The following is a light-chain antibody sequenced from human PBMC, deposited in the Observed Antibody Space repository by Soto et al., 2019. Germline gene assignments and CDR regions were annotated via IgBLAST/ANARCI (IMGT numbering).Light chain of an antibody. V-gene: IGLV2-14*01. CDR2: DVS. CDR3: SSYLGSSTLSGV. Sequence: QSALTQPASVSGSPGQSITVSCTGTTSDVGGYDYVAWYQQHPGKAPKLMIYDVSSRPSGVSNRFSGSKSGNTASLTISGLQAEDEADYYCSSYLGSSTLSGVFGTGTEVTVL. CDR1: TSDVGGYDY. J-gene: IGLJ1*01.